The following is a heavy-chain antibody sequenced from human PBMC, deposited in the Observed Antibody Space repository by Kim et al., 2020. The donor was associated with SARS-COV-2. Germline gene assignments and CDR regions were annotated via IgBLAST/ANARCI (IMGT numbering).Heavy chain of an antibody. Sequence: GGSLRLSCAASGFTFDDYGMSWVRQAPGKGLEWVSGINRNSGSTGYADSVKGRFTISRDNAKNSLYLQMNSLRAEDTALYHCVRGYVCGPFDYWGQGTLVTVSS. CDR2: INRNSGST. CDR3: VRGYVCGPFDY. CDR1: GFTFDDYG. J-gene: IGHJ4*02. D-gene: IGHD3-16*01. V-gene: IGHV3-20*01.